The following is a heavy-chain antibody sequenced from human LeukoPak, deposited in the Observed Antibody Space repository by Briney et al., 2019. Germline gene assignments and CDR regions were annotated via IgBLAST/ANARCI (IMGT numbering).Heavy chain of an antibody. CDR1: GFTFSSYG. CDR2: ISYDGSNK. J-gene: IGHJ4*02. V-gene: IGHV3-30*18. Sequence: GGSLRLSCAASGFTFSSYGMHWVRQAPGKGLEWVAVISYDGSNKYYADSVKGRFTISRDNSKNTLYLQMNSLRAEDTAVYYCAKDGTVTTGGMGYWGQGTLVTVSS. CDR3: AKDGTVTTGGMGY. D-gene: IGHD4-17*01.